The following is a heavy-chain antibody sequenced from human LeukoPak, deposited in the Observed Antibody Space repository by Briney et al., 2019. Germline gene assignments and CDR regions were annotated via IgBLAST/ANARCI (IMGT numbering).Heavy chain of an antibody. CDR1: GYTFTSYG. Sequence: ASVKVSCKASGYTFTSYGISWVRQAPGQGLEWMGWISAYNGNTNYAQKLQGRVTMTTDTSTSTAYMELRSLRSDDTAVYYCARDRRINYYGSGSRLDPWGQGTLVTVSS. CDR2: ISAYNGNT. J-gene: IGHJ5*02. D-gene: IGHD3-10*01. V-gene: IGHV1-18*01. CDR3: ARDRRINYYGSGSRLDP.